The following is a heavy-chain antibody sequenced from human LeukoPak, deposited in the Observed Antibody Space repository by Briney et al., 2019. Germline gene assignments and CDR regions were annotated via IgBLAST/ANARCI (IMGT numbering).Heavy chain of an antibody. CDR1: GFTFDDYG. Sequence: GGSLRLSCAASGFTFDDYGMSWVRQAPGKGLEWVSGINWNGGSTGYADSVKGRFTISRDNAKNSLYLQMNSLRAEDTAVYYCARGNYYDSSGYSPYQHWGQGTLVTVSS. CDR3: ARGNYYDSSGYSPYQH. J-gene: IGHJ1*01. V-gene: IGHV3-20*04. D-gene: IGHD3-22*01. CDR2: INWNGGST.